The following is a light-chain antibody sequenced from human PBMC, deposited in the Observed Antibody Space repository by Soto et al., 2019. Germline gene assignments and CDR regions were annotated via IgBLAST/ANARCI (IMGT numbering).Light chain of an antibody. CDR1: RSDVGGYNY. V-gene: IGLV2-14*01. CDR2: GVS. J-gene: IGLJ2*01. CDR3: SSYTSSSTLVV. Sequence: QSALTQPASVSGSPGQSLPISCTGTRSDVGGYNYVSWYQQHQGKAPKLMNYGVSNRPSWVSIRFSGSKSGNTAPLTISELQAEDEADDYCSSYTSSSTLVVFGGGTKLTVL.